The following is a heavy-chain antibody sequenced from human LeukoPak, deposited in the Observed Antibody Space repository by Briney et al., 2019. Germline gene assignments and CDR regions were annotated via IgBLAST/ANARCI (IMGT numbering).Heavy chain of an antibody. J-gene: IGHJ3*02. Sequence: SETLSLTCTVSGSSINSDYYWGWIRQPPGKGLEWIGSIYHSGSTYYNPSLKSRVTISVDTSKNQFSLKLSSVTAADTAVYYCARADDCTNGVCDAFDIWGQGTMVTVSS. V-gene: IGHV4-38-2*02. D-gene: IGHD2-8*01. CDR3: ARADDCTNGVCDAFDI. CDR2: IYHSGST. CDR1: GSSINSDYY.